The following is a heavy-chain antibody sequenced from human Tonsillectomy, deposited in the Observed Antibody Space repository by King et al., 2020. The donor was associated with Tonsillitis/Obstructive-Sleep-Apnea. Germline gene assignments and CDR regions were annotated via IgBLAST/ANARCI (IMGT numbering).Heavy chain of an antibody. V-gene: IGHV3-30*04. CDR1: GFTFSSYA. CDR3: ASDRCSSTSCPPYWYFDL. Sequence: VQLVESGGGVVQPGRSLRLSCAASGFTFSSYAMHWVRQAPGKGLEWVAVTSYDGSNKYYADSVKGRFTISRDNSKNTLYLQMNSLRAEDTAVYYCASDRCSSTSCPPYWYFDLCGRGTLVTVSS. CDR2: TSYDGSNK. J-gene: IGHJ2*01. D-gene: IGHD2-2*01.